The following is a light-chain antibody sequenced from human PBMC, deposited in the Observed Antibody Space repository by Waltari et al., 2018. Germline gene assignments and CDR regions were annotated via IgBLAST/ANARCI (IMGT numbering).Light chain of an antibody. CDR1: TGXXTXXHX. J-gene: IGLJ1*01. Sequence: QAVVXXEPSLTVSPGGTVTLTCXSSTGXXTXXHXPYWLXQKPGQVPRTLIYDTDKKHSWTPARLSGSLLGDKAAXXLSGAQXEDXAXYYXLLSYNDVFVXXSGTKVTVL. CDR2: DTD. CDR3: LLSYNDVFV. V-gene: IGLV7-46*01.